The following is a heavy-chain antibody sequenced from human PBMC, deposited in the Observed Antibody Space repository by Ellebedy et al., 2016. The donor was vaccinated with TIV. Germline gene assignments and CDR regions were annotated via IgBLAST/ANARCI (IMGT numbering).Heavy chain of an antibody. CDR2: ISGSAGDT. D-gene: IGHD3-22*01. CDR3: AKWMVYYDSSDEWFDP. Sequence: GESLKISCAASGFTFSRYAMSWVRQAPGKGLEWVSAISGSAGDTYYADSVKGRFTISRDNSKNTLYLQMNRLRVEDTAVYYCAKWMVYYDSSDEWFDPWGQGTLVTVSS. J-gene: IGHJ5*02. V-gene: IGHV3-23*01. CDR1: GFTFSRYA.